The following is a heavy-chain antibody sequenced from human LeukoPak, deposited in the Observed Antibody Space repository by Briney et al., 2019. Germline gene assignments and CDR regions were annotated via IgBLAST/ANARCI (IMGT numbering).Heavy chain of an antibody. D-gene: IGHD2-15*01. V-gene: IGHV1-46*01. CDR3: ARVVVVAATRGDAFDI. CDR2: INPSGGST. CDR1: GYTFTSYY. Sequence: ASVKVSCKASGYTFTSYYMHWVRQAPGQGLEWMGIINPSGGSTSYAQKFQGRVTMTRDTSTSTVYMELSSLRSEDTAVYYCARVVVVAATRGDAFDIWGQGTMVTVSS. J-gene: IGHJ3*02.